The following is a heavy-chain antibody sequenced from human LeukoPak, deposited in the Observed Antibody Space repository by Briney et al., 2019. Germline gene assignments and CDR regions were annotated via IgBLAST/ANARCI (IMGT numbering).Heavy chain of an antibody. CDR2: ISGDGGST. J-gene: IGHJ6*02. CDR1: GFTFDDYA. V-gene: IGHV3-43*02. D-gene: IGHD3-3*01. CDR3: AKDMPAPTIFGVVIPGYYGMDV. Sequence: GGSPRLSCAASGFTFDDYAMHWVRQSPGKGLEWVSLISGDGGSTYYADSVKGRFTISRDNSKNSLYLQMNSLRTEDTALYYCAKDMPAPTIFGVVIPGYYGMDVWGQGTTVTVSS.